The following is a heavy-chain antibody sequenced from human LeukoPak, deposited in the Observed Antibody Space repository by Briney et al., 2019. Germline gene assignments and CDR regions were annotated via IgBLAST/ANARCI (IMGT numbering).Heavy chain of an antibody. CDR1: GGSISTYY. V-gene: IGHV4-59*01. CDR3: ARDVSVCSGGSCYSVNAFDI. CDR2: IYYSGST. D-gene: IGHD2-15*01. J-gene: IGHJ3*02. Sequence: SEPLSLTCAVSGGSISTYYWSWVRQPPGKGLEWIGYIYYSGSTNYNPFLNSRVTISVDPSKNQFSLKLNSVTTADTAVYYCARDVSVCSGGSCYSVNAFDIWGQGAMVTVSS.